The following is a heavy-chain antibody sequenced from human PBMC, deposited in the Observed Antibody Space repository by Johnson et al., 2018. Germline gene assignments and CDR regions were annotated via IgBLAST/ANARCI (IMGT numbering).Heavy chain of an antibody. Sequence: VQLVESGGGLVQPGGSLRLHWVRQARGKGLEWVSSITTAGDTFYPGSVKGRLTISRENANNSLYLQMNCLRAEDTAVYYCARDRLAYTVQEWFDIWGQGTLVTVSS. V-gene: IGHV3-13*01. CDR3: ARDRLAYTVQEWFDI. D-gene: IGHD3-16*01. CDR2: ITTAGDT. J-gene: IGHJ3*02.